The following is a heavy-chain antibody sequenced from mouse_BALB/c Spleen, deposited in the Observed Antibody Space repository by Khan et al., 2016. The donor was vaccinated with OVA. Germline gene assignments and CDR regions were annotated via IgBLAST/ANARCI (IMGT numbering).Heavy chain of an antibody. D-gene: IGHD3-1*01. CDR1: GYTFTNYW. Sequence: QVQLQQSGAELVRPGTSVKMSCKAAGYTFTNYWIGWVKQRPGHGLEWIGDIFPGGGYTNYNEKFKGKATLTADTSSSTAYMQLRSLTSEDSAIYYRARRGAARATWDYFDYWGQGTTLTVSS. CDR3: ARRGAARATWDYFDY. CDR2: IFPGGGYT. V-gene: IGHV1-63*02. J-gene: IGHJ2*01.